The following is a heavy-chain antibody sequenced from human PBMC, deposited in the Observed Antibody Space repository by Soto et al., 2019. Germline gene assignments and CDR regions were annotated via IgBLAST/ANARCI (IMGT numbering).Heavy chain of an antibody. CDR1: GYTFTSYA. Sequence: QVQLVQSGAEVKKPGASVKVSCKASGYTFTSYAMHWVRQAPGQRLEWMGWINAGNGNTKYSQKFRGRVTITRDTSASTAYMELSSLRSEDTAVYYCARDVSVSSGYYYPQGYFDYWGQGTLVTVSS. V-gene: IGHV1-3*01. D-gene: IGHD3-22*01. CDR2: INAGNGNT. CDR3: ARDVSVSSGYYYPQGYFDY. J-gene: IGHJ4*02.